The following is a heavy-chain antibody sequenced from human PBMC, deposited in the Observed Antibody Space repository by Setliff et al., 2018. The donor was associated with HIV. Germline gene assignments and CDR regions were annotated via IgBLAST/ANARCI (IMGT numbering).Heavy chain of an antibody. CDR3: ARIREGVPAAGY. J-gene: IGHJ4*02. V-gene: IGHV1-18*01. Sequence: ASVKVSCKASAGTFSSYAISWVRQAPGQGLEWMGWISGYNGNTNYAQNLQGRVTMTTDTSTSTAYMELRSLTSDDTAVYFCARIREGVPAAGYWGQGTLVTVSS. CDR1: AGTFSSYA. D-gene: IGHD2-2*01. CDR2: ISGYNGNT.